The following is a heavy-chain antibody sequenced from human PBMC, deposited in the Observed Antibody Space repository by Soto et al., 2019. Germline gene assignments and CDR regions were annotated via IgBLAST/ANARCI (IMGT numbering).Heavy chain of an antibody. CDR2: IYHSGST. Sequence: SETLSLTCAVSGGSISSGGYSWSWIRQPPGKGLEWIGYIYHSGSTYYNPSLKSRVTISVDRSKNQFSLKLSSVTAADTAVYYCATGYGSGRNDAFGIWGQVTMVTVSS. CDR3: ATGYGSGRNDAFGI. CDR1: GGSISSGGYS. J-gene: IGHJ3*02. D-gene: IGHD3-10*01. V-gene: IGHV4-30-2*01.